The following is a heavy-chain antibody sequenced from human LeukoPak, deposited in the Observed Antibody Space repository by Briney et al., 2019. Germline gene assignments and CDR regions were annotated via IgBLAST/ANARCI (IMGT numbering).Heavy chain of an antibody. D-gene: IGHD1-1*01. CDR3: ARYQWNLPFDY. V-gene: IGHV4-30-4*01. CDR2: IYYSGST. J-gene: IGHJ4*02. Sequence: NPSETLSLTCTVSGGSISSGDYYWSWIRQPPGKGLEWIGYIYYSGSTYYNPSLKSRVTISVDTSKNQFSLKLSSVTAADTAVYYCARYQWNLPFDYWGQGTLVTVSS. CDR1: GGSISSGDYY.